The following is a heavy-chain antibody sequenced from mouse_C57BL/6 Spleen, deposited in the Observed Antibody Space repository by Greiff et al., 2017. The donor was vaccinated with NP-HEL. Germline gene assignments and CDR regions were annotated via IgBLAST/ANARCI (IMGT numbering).Heavy chain of an antibody. CDR1: GYTFTSYW. CDR2: IYPSDSET. CDR3: ARGYYDYVDY. V-gene: IGHV1-61*01. D-gene: IGHD2-4*01. J-gene: IGHJ2*01. Sequence: QVQLKESGAELVRPGSSVKLSCKASGYTFTSYWMDWVKQRPGQGLEWIGNIYPSDSETHYNQKFKDKATLTVDKSSSTAYMQLSSLTSEDSAVYYCARGYYDYVDYWGQGTTLTVSS.